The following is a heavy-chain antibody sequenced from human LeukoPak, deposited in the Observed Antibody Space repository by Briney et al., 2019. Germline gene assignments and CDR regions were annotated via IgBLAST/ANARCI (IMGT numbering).Heavy chain of an antibody. CDR3: ARGGEHWLEDY. J-gene: IGHJ4*02. Sequence: GRSLRLSCAASGFTFSSYGMHWVRQAPGKGLEWVAVIWYDGSNKYYADSVKGRFTISRDNSKNTLYLQVNSLRVEDTAVHYCARGGEHWLEDYWGQGTLVTVSA. CDR2: IWYDGSNK. CDR1: GFTFSSYG. V-gene: IGHV3-33*01. D-gene: IGHD6-19*01.